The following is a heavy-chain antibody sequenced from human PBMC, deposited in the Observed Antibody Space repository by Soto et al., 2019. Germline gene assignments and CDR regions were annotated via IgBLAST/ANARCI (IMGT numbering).Heavy chain of an antibody. CDR3: ARVGERWQYFDWFYYFDS. V-gene: IGHV4-59*11. Sequence: PEALPHTYTGSGGFTGRHSCVWFRQPPGKGLEWIGYVYYSGSSTSNPSLKSRVTMSADTLKNQLSLKVRSVTAADTAVYYCARVGERWQYFDWFYYFDSWGQGALVTVS. CDR2: VYYSGSS. CDR1: GGFTGRHS. J-gene: IGHJ4*02. D-gene: IGHD3-9*01.